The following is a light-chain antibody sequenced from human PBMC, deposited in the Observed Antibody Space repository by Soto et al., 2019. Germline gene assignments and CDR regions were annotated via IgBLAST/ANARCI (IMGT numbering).Light chain of an antibody. CDR1: HDVSRN. Sequence: DIQMTQSPSSLSASVGDRVTIACQSSHDVSRNLNWFQQKPGEAPKLLLYDASNLERGVPSRFSASGSGTDFTFTISSLQPEDVAKYYCQHYNSMLSFGGGTEIELK. J-gene: IGKJ4*01. CDR2: DAS. V-gene: IGKV1-33*01. CDR3: QHYNSMLS.